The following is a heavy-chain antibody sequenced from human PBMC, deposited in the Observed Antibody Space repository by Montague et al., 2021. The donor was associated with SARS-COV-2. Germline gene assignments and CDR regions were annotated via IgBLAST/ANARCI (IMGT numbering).Heavy chain of an antibody. CDR2: INDSGST. Sequence: SETLSLTCAVYGGFFSGYYWSWIRQPPGKGLEWIGEINDSGSTYYNPSLKSRVTISVDTSKNQFSLKLRSVTAADTAVYYCARGRAARSITIFGVVNPAIRYYYYMDVWGKGTTVTVSS. D-gene: IGHD3-3*01. J-gene: IGHJ6*03. CDR1: GGFFSGYY. V-gene: IGHV4-34*01. CDR3: ARGRAARSITIFGVVNPAIRYYYYMDV.